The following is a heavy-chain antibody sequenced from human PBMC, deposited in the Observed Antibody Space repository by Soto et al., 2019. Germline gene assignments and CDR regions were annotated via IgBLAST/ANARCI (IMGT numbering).Heavy chain of an antibody. J-gene: IGHJ4*02. D-gene: IGHD3-9*01. Sequence: PGGSLRLSCAASGFTFSSYSMNWVRQAPGKGLEWVSYISSSSSTIYYADSVKGRFTISRDNAKNSLYLQMNSLRAEDTAVYYCARDPPYDILTGFADYWGQGTLVTVSS. CDR2: ISSSSSTI. V-gene: IGHV3-48*01. CDR3: ARDPPYDILTGFADY. CDR1: GFTFSSYS.